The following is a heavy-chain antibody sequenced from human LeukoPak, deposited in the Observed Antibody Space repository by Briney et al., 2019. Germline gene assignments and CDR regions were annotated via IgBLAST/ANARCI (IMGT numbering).Heavy chain of an antibody. V-gene: IGHV3-48*04. Sequence: GGSLRLSCAASGFTFSSYGMSWVRQAPGKGLEWVSYISSSGSTIYYADSVKGRFTISRDNAKNSLYLQMNSLRAEDTAVYYCARGLRWSYYFDYWGQGTLVTVSS. D-gene: IGHD4-23*01. CDR1: GFTFSSYG. CDR2: ISSSGSTI. J-gene: IGHJ4*02. CDR3: ARGLRWSYYFDY.